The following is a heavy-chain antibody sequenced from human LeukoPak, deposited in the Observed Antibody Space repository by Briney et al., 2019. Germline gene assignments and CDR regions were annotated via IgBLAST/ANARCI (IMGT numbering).Heavy chain of an antibody. J-gene: IGHJ6*03. Sequence: SETLSLTCAVYGGSLSGHYWSWIRQPPGKGLEWIGEINHSGSTNYNPSLKSRVTISVDTSKNQFSLKLSSVTAADTAVYYCARRNRVTMVRAKDYYMDVWGKGTTVTISS. D-gene: IGHD3-10*01. V-gene: IGHV4-34*01. CDR3: ARRNRVTMVRAKDYYMDV. CDR1: GGSLSGHY. CDR2: INHSGST.